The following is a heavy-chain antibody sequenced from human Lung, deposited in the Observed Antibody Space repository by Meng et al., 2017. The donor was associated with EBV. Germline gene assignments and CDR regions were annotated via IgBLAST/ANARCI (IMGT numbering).Heavy chain of an antibody. V-gene: IGHV4-4*02. CDR2: IFHSGST. D-gene: IGHD3-22*01. CDR1: GGSINRSNG. Sequence: VQLAGWGPGRVKPSGPLSLTCGVSGGSINRSNGWSWVRQPPGKELEWIGEIFHSGSTNYSPSLKSRVTMSIDESKNKFSLRLNSVTAADTAVYYCARSTTLRYYRDSGGYPFDRWGRGTLVTVSS. CDR3: ARSTTLRYYRDSGGYPFDR. J-gene: IGHJ4*02.